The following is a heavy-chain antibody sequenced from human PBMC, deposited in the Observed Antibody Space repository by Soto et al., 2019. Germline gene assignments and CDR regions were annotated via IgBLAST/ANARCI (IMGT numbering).Heavy chain of an antibody. V-gene: IGHV4-4*02. CDR1: GGSLYSSNW. Sequence: QVQLQESGPGLLKPSGTLSLTCDVSGGSLYSSNWWTWVRQTPGKGLEWIGEIHHSGSANYHPSLKSRVTISADKSKNQFFLNLASVTSADTAMYYCTRRGGGGSVVFMIDWLDPLGQGTQVTVSS. D-gene: IGHD3-22*01. J-gene: IGHJ5*02. CDR2: IHHSGSA. CDR3: TRRGGGGSVVFMIDWLDP.